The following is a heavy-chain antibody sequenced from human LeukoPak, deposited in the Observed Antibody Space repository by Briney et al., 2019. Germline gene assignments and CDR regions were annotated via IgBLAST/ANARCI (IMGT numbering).Heavy chain of an antibody. V-gene: IGHV3-53*01. Sequence: GGSLRLSCAASGFTVSSNYMSRVRQAPGKGLEWVSVIYSGGSTYYADSVKGRFTISRDTSKNTLYLQINSLRVEDTAVYYCIVFGDSNHWGQGTLVTVSS. J-gene: IGHJ5*02. CDR3: IVFGDSNH. CDR2: IYSGGST. D-gene: IGHD4-17*01. CDR1: GFTVSSNY.